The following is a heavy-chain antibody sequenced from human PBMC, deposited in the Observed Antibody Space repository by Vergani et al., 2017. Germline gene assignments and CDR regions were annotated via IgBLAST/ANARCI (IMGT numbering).Heavy chain of an antibody. CDR3: AKDQGVVGATTLSNDYMDV. V-gene: IGHV3-23*01. D-gene: IGHD1-26*01. CDR2: SRGSGGST. CDR1: GFTFSNYV. Sequence: EVQVLESGGSFVQPGGSLRLSFAASGFTFSNYVMSWVRQAPGKWLEWVSGSRGSGGSTYYADSVKGRFTISRDNSKNTLYLQMNSLRAEDTAIYYCAKDQGVVGATTLSNDYMDVWCKGTMVTVSS. J-gene: IGHJ6*03.